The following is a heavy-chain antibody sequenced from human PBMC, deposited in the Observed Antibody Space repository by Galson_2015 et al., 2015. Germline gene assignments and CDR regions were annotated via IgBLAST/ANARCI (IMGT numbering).Heavy chain of an antibody. CDR2: INYSGST. J-gene: IGHJ4*02. Sequence: SETLSLTCSVSGDSISDYYWNWIRQPPGKGLEWIGYINYSGSTNYNPGLKGRVTISVDTSKNQISLRLSSVTAADTAVYYCARGLHPLFFDSWGQGTPVTVSS. CDR3: ARGLHPLFFDS. CDR1: GDSISDYY. V-gene: IGHV4-59*01.